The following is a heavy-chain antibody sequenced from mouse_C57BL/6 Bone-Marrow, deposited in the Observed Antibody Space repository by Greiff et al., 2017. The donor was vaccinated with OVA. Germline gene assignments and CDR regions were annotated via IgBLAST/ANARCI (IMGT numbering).Heavy chain of an antibody. D-gene: IGHD1-1*01. V-gene: IGHV5-16*01. CDR2: INYDGSST. CDR3: ARGTVEYFDY. J-gene: IGHJ2*01. Sequence: EVMLVESEGGLVQPGSSMKLSCTASGFTFSDYYMAWVRQVPEKGLEWVANINYDGSSTYYLDSLKSRFIISRDNAKNILYLQMSSLKSEDTATYYCARGTVEYFDYWGQGTTLTVSS. CDR1: GFTFSDYY.